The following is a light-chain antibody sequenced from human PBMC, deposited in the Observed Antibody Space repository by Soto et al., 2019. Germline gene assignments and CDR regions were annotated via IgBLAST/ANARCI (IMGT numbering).Light chain of an antibody. Sequence: EIVLTQSPATLSLSPGERATLSRRASQSVSSYLAWYQQKPDQAPRLLIYDASNRATGIPARFSGSGSGTDFTLTISSLEPEDFAVYYCQQRSNWPPLTFGGGTKVEIK. J-gene: IGKJ4*01. CDR2: DAS. V-gene: IGKV3-11*01. CDR3: QQRSNWPPLT. CDR1: QSVSSY.